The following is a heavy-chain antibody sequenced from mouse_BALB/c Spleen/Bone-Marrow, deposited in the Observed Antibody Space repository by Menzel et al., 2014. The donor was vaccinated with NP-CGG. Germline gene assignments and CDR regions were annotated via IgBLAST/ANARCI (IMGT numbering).Heavy chain of an antibody. Sequence: QVQLQQSGAELVKPGAPVKLSCKASGYTFTSYWMNWVKQRPGRGLEWIGRIDPSDSETHYNQKFKDKATRTVDKSSSTAYIQVSSLTSEDSAVYHCARALGDGYYYAMDYWGQGTSVTVSS. CDR1: GYTFTSYW. J-gene: IGHJ4*01. D-gene: IGHD2-3*01. V-gene: IGHV1-69*02. CDR3: ARALGDGYYYAMDY. CDR2: IDPSDSET.